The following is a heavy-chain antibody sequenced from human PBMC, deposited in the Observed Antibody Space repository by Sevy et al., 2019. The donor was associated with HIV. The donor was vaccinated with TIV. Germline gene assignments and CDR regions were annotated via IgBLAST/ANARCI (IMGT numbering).Heavy chain of an antibody. V-gene: IGHV3-21*06. CDR1: GFTFSSYN. Sequence: GGSLRLSCAASGFTFSSYNMNWVRQAPGKGLEWVSSISGSSNYIYYAESVKGRFIISRDNAKNTLYLQMNSLRAEDTAIYYCARGVQTYDAFDIWGQGTMVTVSS. CDR2: ISGSSNYI. J-gene: IGHJ3*02. CDR3: ARGVQTYDAFDI. D-gene: IGHD6-6*01.